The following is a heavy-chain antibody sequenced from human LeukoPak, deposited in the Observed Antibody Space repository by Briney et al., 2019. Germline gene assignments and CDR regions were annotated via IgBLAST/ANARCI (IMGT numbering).Heavy chain of an antibody. CDR2: ISYDGSNK. Sequence: GGSLRLSCAASGFTFSSYGMHWVRQAPGKGLEWVAVISYDGSNKYYADSVKGRFTISRDNSKNTLYLQMNSLRAEDTAVYYCARATGSTSRYYYYGMDVWGQGTTVTVSS. V-gene: IGHV3-30*03. J-gene: IGHJ6*02. D-gene: IGHD2-2*01. CDR3: ARATGSTSRYYYYGMDV. CDR1: GFTFSSYG.